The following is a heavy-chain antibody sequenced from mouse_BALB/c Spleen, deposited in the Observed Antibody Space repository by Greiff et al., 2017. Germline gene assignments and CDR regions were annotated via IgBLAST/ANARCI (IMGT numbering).Heavy chain of an antibody. V-gene: IGHV2-2*01. CDR1: GFSLTSYG. Sequence: QVQLQQSGPGLVQPSQSLSITCTVSGFSLTSYGVHWVRQSPGKGLEWLGVIWSGGSTDYNAAFISRLSISKDNSKSQVFFKMNSLQTDDTAMYYCARDTGYYGSSPYYYAMDYWGQGTSVTVSS. D-gene: IGHD1-1*01. CDR3: ARDTGYYGSSPYYYAMDY. J-gene: IGHJ4*01. CDR2: IWSGGST.